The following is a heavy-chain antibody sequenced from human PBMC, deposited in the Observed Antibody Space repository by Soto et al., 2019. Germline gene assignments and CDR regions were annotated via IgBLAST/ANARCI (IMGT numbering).Heavy chain of an antibody. CDR1: GFSFSNYT. J-gene: IGHJ6*02. CDR2: ISRSSSNI. D-gene: IGHD6-19*01. Sequence: GGSLRLSCAASGFSFSNYTMNWVRQAPGKGLDWLSSISRSSSNIFYADSVKGRFTASRDNANNLLYLQINSLSAEDTAIYYCARHLKVAASNSYFYYGMDVWGQGTTVTVSS. V-gene: IGHV3-21*01. CDR3: ARHLKVAASNSYFYYGMDV.